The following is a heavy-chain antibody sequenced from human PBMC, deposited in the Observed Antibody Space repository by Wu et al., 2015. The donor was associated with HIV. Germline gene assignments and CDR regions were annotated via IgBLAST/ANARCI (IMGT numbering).Heavy chain of an antibody. J-gene: IGHJ3*02. CDR3: ARDRSYYDSTVVAFDI. CDR1: GYTFINYG. D-gene: IGHD3-22*01. Sequence: QVQLVQSGPEVKKPGASVKVSCKASGYTFINYGISWVRQAPGQGLEWMGWMSTYNGDTNYAQKFQGRVTMTTDTSTSTAYMELRSLRSDDTAVYYCARDRSYYDSTVVAFDIWGQGTMVTVSS. CDR2: MSTYNGDT. V-gene: IGHV1-18*01.